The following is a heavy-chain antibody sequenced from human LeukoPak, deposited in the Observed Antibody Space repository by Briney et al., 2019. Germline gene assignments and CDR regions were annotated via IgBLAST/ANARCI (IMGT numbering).Heavy chain of an antibody. V-gene: IGHV3-21*01. Sequence: PGGSLRLSCAASGFTFGSYSLNWVRQAPGKGLEWVSSISSSGSYIHYADSVKGRFSISRDNAKNSLYLQMHSLSAEDTAVYYCARHPGYCTASTCYSMPFDNWGQGTLVTVSS. J-gene: IGHJ4*02. CDR1: GFTFGSYS. D-gene: IGHD2-15*01. CDR2: ISSSGSYI. CDR3: ARHPGYCTASTCYSMPFDN.